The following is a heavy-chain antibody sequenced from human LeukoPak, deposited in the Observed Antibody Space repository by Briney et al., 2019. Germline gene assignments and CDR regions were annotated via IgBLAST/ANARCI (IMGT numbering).Heavy chain of an antibody. CDR2: IRYDGSNK. J-gene: IGHJ3*02. CDR3: AGYCSSTSCYNAFDI. V-gene: IGHV3-30*02. CDR1: GFTFSSYA. Sequence: GGSLRLSCAASGFTFSSYAMHWVRKAPGKGLEGVAFIRYDGSNKYYADSVKGRFTISRDNAKNSLYLQMNSLRAEDTAVYYCAGYCSSTSCYNAFDIWGQGTMVTVSS. D-gene: IGHD2-2*02.